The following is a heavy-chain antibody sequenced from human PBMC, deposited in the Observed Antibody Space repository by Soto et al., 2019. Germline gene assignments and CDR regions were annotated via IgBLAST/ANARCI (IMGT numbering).Heavy chain of an antibody. D-gene: IGHD3-22*01. J-gene: IGHJ1*01. CDR3: AIEDESSGYAGTFRH. Sequence: QVQLVESGGDVVQPGRSLRLSCAASGFTFSNYVMHWVRQAPGKGLEWVALVSGEGNKHYADSVKDRFIISRDNSKNKLNLEMNSLRAEDSALYYCAIEDESSGYAGTFRHWGEGTLVTVSP. V-gene: IGHV3-30-3*01. CDR2: VSGEGNK. CDR1: GFTFSNYV.